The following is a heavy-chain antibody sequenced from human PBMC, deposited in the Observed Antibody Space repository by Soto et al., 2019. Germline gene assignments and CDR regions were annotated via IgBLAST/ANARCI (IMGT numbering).Heavy chain of an antibody. CDR2: FDPEDGET. CDR1: GYTLTELS. Sequence: ASVKVSCKVSGYTLTELSMHWVRQAPGKGLEWMGGFDPEDGETIYAQKFQGRVTMTEDTSTDTAYMELSSLRSEDTAVYYCVTVIYYGSGSYYFDYWGQGTLVTVSS. D-gene: IGHD3-10*01. J-gene: IGHJ4*02. V-gene: IGHV1-24*01. CDR3: VTVIYYGSGSYYFDY.